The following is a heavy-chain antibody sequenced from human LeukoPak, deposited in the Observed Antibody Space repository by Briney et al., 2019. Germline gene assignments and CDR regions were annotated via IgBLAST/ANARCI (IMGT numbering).Heavy chain of an antibody. V-gene: IGHV4-34*01. CDR2: INHSGST. CDR3: ARGGYDFWSGYYQSNWFDP. Sequence: KPSETLSLTCAVYGGSFSGYYWSWIRQPPGKGLEWIGEINHSGSTNYNPSLKSRVTISVDTSKNQLSLKLSSVTAADTAVYYCARGGYDFWSGYYQSNWFDPWGQGTLVTVSS. CDR1: GGSFSGYY. J-gene: IGHJ5*02. D-gene: IGHD3-3*01.